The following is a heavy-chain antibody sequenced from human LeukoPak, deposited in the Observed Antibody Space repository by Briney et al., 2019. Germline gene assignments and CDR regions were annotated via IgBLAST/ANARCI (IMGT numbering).Heavy chain of an antibody. CDR1: GYTFTGYY. CDR2: INPNSGGT. Sequence: GASVKVSCKASGYTFTGYYIHWVRQAPGQGLEWMGWINPNSGGTNYAQKFQGRVTMTRDTSISTAYMELSRLSSDDTAVYYCAREPPSTSGYCSGGSCYSGDYWGQGTLVTASS. CDR3: AREPPSTSGYCSGGSCYSGDY. V-gene: IGHV1-2*02. D-gene: IGHD2-15*01. J-gene: IGHJ4*02.